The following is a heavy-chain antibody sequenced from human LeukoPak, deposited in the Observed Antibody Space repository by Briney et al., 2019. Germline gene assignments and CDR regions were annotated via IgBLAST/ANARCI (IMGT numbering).Heavy chain of an antibody. CDR2: VYFPVST. CDR3: ARTLSDCGGDCFLFWFDP. CDR1: GGSLSNLY. Sequence: SETLSLTCRVSGGSLSNLYWSCFRHPPGKRLERIGYVYFPVSTNYNPSLHSRVTISIDTSKNQFSLDLTYVTAADTAVYYCARTLSDCGGDCFLFWFDPWGQGTLVTVSS. V-gene: IGHV4-59*11. J-gene: IGHJ5*02. D-gene: IGHD2-21*02.